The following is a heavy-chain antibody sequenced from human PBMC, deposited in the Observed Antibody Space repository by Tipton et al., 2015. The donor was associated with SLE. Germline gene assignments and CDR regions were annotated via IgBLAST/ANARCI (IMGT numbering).Heavy chain of an antibody. J-gene: IGHJ6*03. Sequence: LRLSCTVSGGSISSYYWSWIRQPPGKGLEWIGEINHSGSTNYNPSLKSRVTISVDTSKNQFSLKLSSVTAADTAVYYCAREGVGYQLFPDYYYYYMDVWGKGTTVTVSS. CDR2: INHSGST. D-gene: IGHD2-2*01. CDR3: AREGVGYQLFPDYYYYYMDV. V-gene: IGHV4-34*01. CDR1: GGSISSYY.